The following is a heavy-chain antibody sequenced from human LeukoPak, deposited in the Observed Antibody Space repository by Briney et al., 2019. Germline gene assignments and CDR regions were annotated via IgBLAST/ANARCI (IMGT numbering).Heavy chain of an antibody. CDR3: ARANTYDSNYYYGMDV. J-gene: IGHJ6*02. V-gene: IGHV3-33*01. Sequence: GGSLRLSCAASGFTFSSYGMHWVRQAPGKGLEWVAVIWYDGSNKYYADSVKGRFTISRDNSKNTPYLQMNSLRAEDTAVYYCARANTYDSNYYYGMDVWGQGTTVTVSS. CDR1: GFTFSSYG. D-gene: IGHD5-12*01. CDR2: IWYDGSNK.